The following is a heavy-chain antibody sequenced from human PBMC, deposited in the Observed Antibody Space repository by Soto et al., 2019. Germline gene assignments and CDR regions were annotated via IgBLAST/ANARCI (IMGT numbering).Heavy chain of an antibody. V-gene: IGHV1-69*01. Sequence: QVQLVQSGAEVKKPGSSVKVSCKASGGTFSSYAISWVRQAPGQGLEWMGGIIPICGTANYAQKFQGRVTITADESTSTAYMELSSLRSEDTAVYYCARSIKSRSPSYWYFDLWGRGTLVTVSS. CDR1: GGTFSSYA. J-gene: IGHJ2*01. D-gene: IGHD5-12*01. CDR3: ARSIKSRSPSYWYFDL. CDR2: IIPICGTA.